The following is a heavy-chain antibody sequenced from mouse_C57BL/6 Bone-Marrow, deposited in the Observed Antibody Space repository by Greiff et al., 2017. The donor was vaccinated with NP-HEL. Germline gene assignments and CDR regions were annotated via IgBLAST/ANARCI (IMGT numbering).Heavy chain of an antibody. D-gene: IGHD3-3*01. CDR3: ILGFDY. J-gene: IGHJ2*01. V-gene: IGHV1-4*01. CDR2: INPSSGYT. Sequence: VHLVESGAELARPGASVKMSCKASGYTFTSYTMHWVKQRPGQGLEWIGYINPSSGYTKYNQKFKDKATLTADKSSSTAYMQLSSLTSEDSAVYYCILGFDYWGQGTTLTVSS. CDR1: GYTFTSYT.